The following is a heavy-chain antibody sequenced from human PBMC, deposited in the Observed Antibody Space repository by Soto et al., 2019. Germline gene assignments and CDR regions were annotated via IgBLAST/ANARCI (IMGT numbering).Heavy chain of an antibody. CDR2: IYYSGST. CDR3: ARVRGYGMDV. V-gene: IGHV4-31*01. J-gene: IGHJ6*02. CDR1: GGSISSGGYY. Sequence: QVQLQESGPGLVKPSQTLSLTCTVSGGSISSGGYYWSWIRQHPGKGLEWIGYIYYSGSTYYNPSLQXXVXIXXDTSKHQFSLKLSSVTAADTAVYYCARVRGYGMDVWGQGTTVTVSS.